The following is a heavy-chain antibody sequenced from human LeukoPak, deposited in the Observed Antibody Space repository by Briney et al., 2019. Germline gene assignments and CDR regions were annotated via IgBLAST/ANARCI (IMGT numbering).Heavy chain of an antibody. V-gene: IGHV3-30-3*01. CDR3: ANTGYDSSGYYFIDY. Sequence: GRSLRLSCAASGFTFSSYAMHWVRQAPGKGLEWVAVISYDGSNKYYADSVKGRFTISRDNSKNTLYLQMNSLRAEDTAVYYCANTGYDSSGYYFIDYWGQGTLVTVSS. D-gene: IGHD3-22*01. J-gene: IGHJ4*02. CDR2: ISYDGSNK. CDR1: GFTFSSYA.